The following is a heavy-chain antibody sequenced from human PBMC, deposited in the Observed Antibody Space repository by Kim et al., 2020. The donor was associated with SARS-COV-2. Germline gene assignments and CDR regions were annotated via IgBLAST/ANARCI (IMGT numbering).Heavy chain of an antibody. J-gene: IGHJ4*02. V-gene: IGHV1-3*01. CDR2: NT. CDR3: AREAVAGSFDY. Sequence: NTRYSQKFQAGVSITRDTSATPAYLELGGLRSEDTAVYYCAREAVAGSFDYWGQGTLVTVSS. D-gene: IGHD6-19*01.